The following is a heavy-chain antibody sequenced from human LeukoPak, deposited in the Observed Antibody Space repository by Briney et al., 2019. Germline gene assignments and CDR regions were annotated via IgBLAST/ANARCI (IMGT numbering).Heavy chain of an antibody. Sequence: ASVKVSCKASGGTFSNYAISWVRQAPGQGLEWMGGIIPIFGTANYAQKFQGRVTITADESTSTAYMELSSLRSEDTAVYYCAREAMVRGDYYYGMDVWGKGTTVTVSS. D-gene: IGHD3-10*01. V-gene: IGHV1-69*01. J-gene: IGHJ6*04. CDR3: AREAMVRGDYYYGMDV. CDR2: IIPIFGTA. CDR1: GGTFSNYA.